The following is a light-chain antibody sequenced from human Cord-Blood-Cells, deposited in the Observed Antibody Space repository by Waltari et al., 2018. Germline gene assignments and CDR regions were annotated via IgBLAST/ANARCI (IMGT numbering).Light chain of an antibody. CDR1: SSDVGGYNY. V-gene: IGLV2-14*01. CDR2: DVS. Sequence: QSALTQPASVSGSPGQSITISCPGTSSDVGGYNYVSWYQQHPGKAPTLIIYDVSKRPSGVSNRFSGSKSGNTASLTISGLQAEDEADYYCSSYTSSSTVVFGGGTKLTVL. J-gene: IGLJ2*01. CDR3: SSYTSSSTVV.